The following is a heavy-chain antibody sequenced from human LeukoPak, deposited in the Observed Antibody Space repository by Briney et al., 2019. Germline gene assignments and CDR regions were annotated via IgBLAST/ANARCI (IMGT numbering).Heavy chain of an antibody. J-gene: IGHJ4*02. CDR1: GGSISGSGYY. D-gene: IGHD6-19*01. CDR3: ARGLV. V-gene: IGHV4-39*01. Sequence: PSETLSLTCTVSGGSISGSGYYWGWIRQPPGKGLEWIGSIYYSGSTYYNPSLKSRVTISVDTSKNQFSLRLSSVTAADTAVYYCARGLVWGQGTLVTVSS. CDR2: IYYSGST.